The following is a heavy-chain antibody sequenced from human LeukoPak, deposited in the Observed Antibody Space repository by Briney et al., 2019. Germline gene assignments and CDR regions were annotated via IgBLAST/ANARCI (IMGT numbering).Heavy chain of an antibody. Sequence: GGSLRLSCAASGFTFSSYSMNWVRQAPGKGLEWVSYISSSSSTIYYADSVKGRFTISRDNAKNSLYLQMNSLRAEDTAVYYCARDLGTSYGYFDYWGQGTLVTVSS. J-gene: IGHJ4*02. CDR1: GFTFSSYS. CDR3: ARDLGTSYGYFDY. CDR2: ISSSSSTI. V-gene: IGHV3-48*01. D-gene: IGHD5-18*01.